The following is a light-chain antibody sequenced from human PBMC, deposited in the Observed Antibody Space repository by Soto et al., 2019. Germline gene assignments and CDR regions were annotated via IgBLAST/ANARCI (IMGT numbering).Light chain of an antibody. Sequence: AIQMTQSTSSLSASVGDRVTITCRASQDVSNDLGWYQQKPGKAPNLLIYAASTLQSGVPSRFSGSGSGTDFTLTISRLEPEDFAVYYCQQYGSSPGTFGGGTKVDIK. J-gene: IGKJ4*01. CDR3: QQYGSSPGT. V-gene: IGKV1-6*01. CDR2: AAS. CDR1: QDVSND.